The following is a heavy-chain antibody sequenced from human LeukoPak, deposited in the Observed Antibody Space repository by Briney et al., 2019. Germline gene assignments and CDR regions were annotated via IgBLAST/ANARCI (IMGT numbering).Heavy chain of an antibody. CDR3: ARRGGSSGWGDFDV. CDR2: IWFDGSNK. D-gene: IGHD6-19*01. V-gene: IGHV3-33*01. J-gene: IGHJ3*01. Sequence: GRSLRLSCAASGFTFSSYGMHWVRQAPGKGLEWVAFIWFDGSNKYYADSMKGRFTISRDNSKNTLFLQMSSLSHEDTAVYYCARRGGSSGWGDFDVWGQGTMVTVSS. CDR1: GFTFSSYG.